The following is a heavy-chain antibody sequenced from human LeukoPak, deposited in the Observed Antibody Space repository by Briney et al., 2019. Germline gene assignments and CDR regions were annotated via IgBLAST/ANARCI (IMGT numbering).Heavy chain of an antibody. V-gene: IGHV3-23*01. CDR2: INGGGNTT. CDR1: GLAFSRFA. CDR3: TKELHVAVAVADYYYFYMDV. D-gene: IGHD6-19*01. J-gene: IGHJ6*03. Sequence: GGSLRLSCAASGLAFSRFAMGWVRQSPGKGLEWLSTINGGGNTTFYADSVKGRFTISRDNSKNTLYLHMDGLRPDDTAIYYCTKELHVAVAVADYYYFYMDVWGRGTAVSVSS.